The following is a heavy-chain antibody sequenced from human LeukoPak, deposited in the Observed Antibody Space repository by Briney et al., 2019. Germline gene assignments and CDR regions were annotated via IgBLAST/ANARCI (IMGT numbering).Heavy chain of an antibody. CDR1: GFIFDDYG. Sequence: PGGSLRLSCVASGFIFDDYGMTWVRQAPGKGLEWVSSIKWNGGVTAFRDSVKGRFSISRDNAKNSLYLQMNSLRAEDTAVYYCARDRSRGLLDAFDIWGQGTMVTVSS. CDR3: ARDRSRGLLDAFDI. D-gene: IGHD5-18*01. CDR2: IKWNGGVT. J-gene: IGHJ3*02. V-gene: IGHV3-20*04.